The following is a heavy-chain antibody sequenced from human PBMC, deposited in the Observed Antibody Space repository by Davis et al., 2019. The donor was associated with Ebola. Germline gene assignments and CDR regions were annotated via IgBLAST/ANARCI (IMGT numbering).Heavy chain of an antibody. CDR1: GGSVSNYY. CDR3: ARQYSSGWEYFDY. D-gene: IGHD6-19*01. Sequence: MPSETLSLTCTVSGGSVSNYYWSWIRQPPGKGLEWIGYIYYSGSTNYNPSLKSRVTISVDTSKNQFSLKLSSVTAADTAVYYCARQYSSGWEYFDYWGQGTLVTVSS. V-gene: IGHV4-59*08. J-gene: IGHJ4*02. CDR2: IYYSGST.